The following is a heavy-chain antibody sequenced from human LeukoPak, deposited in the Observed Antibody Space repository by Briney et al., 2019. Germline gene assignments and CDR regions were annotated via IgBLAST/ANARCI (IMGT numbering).Heavy chain of an antibody. V-gene: IGHV3-20*04. CDR3: ARDGGYCSSTSCYDPAFDI. CDR2: INWNGGST. J-gene: IGHJ3*02. CDR1: GFTFDDYG. D-gene: IGHD2-2*01. Sequence: GGSLRLSCAASGFTFDDYGMSWVRQAPGKGLEWVSGINWNGGSTGYADSVKGRFTISRDNAKNSLYLQMNSLRAEDTALYYCARDGGYCSSTSCYDPAFDIWGQGTMVTVSS.